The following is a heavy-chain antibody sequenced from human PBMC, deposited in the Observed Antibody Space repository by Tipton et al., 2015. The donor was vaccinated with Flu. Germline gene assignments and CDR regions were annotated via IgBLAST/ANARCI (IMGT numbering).Heavy chain of an antibody. V-gene: IGHV1-69*13. CDR1: GYTFTGYY. J-gene: IGHJ4*02. Sequence: QSGAEVKKPGASVKVSCKASGYTFTGYYMHWVRQAPGQGLEWMGGIIPIFGTANYAQKFQGRVTITADESTSTAYMELRSLRSGDTAVYYCARDRGFPVGGFDYWGQGTLVTVSS. D-gene: IGHD3-10*01. CDR3: ARDRGFPVGGFDY. CDR2: IIPIFGTA.